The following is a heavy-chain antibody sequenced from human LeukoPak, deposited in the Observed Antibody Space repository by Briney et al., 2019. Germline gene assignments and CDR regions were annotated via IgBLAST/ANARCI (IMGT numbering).Heavy chain of an antibody. J-gene: IGHJ3*02. CDR1: GYTFTSYG. Sequence: ASVKVSCKASGYTFTSYGISWVRQAPGQGLGWMGWISAYNGYTNYAQKLQGRVTMTTDTSTSTAYMELRSLRSDDTAAYYCARDNVLRSADAFDIWGQGTMVTVSS. V-gene: IGHV1-18*01. D-gene: IGHD3-3*01. CDR2: ISAYNGYT. CDR3: ARDNVLRSADAFDI.